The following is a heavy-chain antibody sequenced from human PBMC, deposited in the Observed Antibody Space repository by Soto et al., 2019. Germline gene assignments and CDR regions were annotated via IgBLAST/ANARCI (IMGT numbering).Heavy chain of an antibody. J-gene: IGHJ1*01. D-gene: IGHD3-10*01. Sequence: SGPTLVNPTQTLTLTCVFSGFSLNTGGVTVGWIRQPPGKALEWVALIYWDDGKRYSPSLKSRLTITKETSRNQVVLTMTNVDPEDTATYSCAHSTAPRVYFHHWGEGTLVTVSS. CDR2: IYWDDGK. V-gene: IGHV2-5*02. CDR3: AHSTAPRVYFHH. CDR1: GFSLNTGGVT.